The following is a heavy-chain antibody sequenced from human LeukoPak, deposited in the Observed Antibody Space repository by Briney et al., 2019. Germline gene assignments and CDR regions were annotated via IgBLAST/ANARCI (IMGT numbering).Heavy chain of an antibody. V-gene: IGHV4-4*07. CDR2: IYTSGST. CDR3: ARVQGSSWYDLYWYFDL. Sequence: PSETLSLTCTVSGGSISSYYWSWIRQPAGKGLEWIGRIYTSGSTNYNPSLKSRVTMSVDTSKNQFSLKLSSVTAADTAVYYCARVQGSSWYDLYWYFDLWGRGTLVTVSS. J-gene: IGHJ2*01. CDR1: GGSISSYY. D-gene: IGHD6-13*01.